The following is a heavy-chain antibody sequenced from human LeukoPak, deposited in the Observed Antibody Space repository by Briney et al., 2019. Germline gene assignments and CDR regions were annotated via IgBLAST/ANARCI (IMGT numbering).Heavy chain of an antibody. CDR1: GYTFTSYD. Sequence: ASVKVSCKASGYTFTSYDINWVRQAPGQGLEWMGWMNPNSGNTGYAQRFQGRVTITRNTSISTAYMELSSLRSEDTAVYYCARVVRLFLGSGSYKFDPWGQGTLVTVSS. V-gene: IGHV1-8*03. D-gene: IGHD3-10*01. CDR3: ARVVRLFLGSGSYKFDP. CDR2: MNPNSGNT. J-gene: IGHJ5*02.